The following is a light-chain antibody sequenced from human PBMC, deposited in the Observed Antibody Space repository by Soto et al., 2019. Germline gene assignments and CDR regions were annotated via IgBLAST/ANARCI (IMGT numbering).Light chain of an antibody. V-gene: IGLV2-14*03. CDR1: GSDVGAYNY. CDR2: DVS. J-gene: IGLJ2*01. CDR3: SSHTTTSTLVV. Sequence: QSVLTQPASVSGSPGQSITIPCTGTGSDVGAYNYVSWYQQYPGKAPKLIIYDVSSRPSGVSNRFSGSKSGNTASLTISGLQAEDEADYYCSSHTTTSTLVVFGGGTKLTVL.